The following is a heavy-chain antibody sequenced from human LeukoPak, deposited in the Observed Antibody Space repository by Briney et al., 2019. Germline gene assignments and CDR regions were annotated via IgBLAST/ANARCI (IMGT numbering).Heavy chain of an antibody. CDR3: AKEPIAVAGAVNWFDP. CDR2: IWYDGSNK. CDR1: GFTFSSYG. J-gene: IGHJ5*02. Sequence: GGSLRLSCAASGFTFSSYGMHWVRQAPGKGLEWVAVIWYDGSNKYYADSVKGRFTISRDNSKNTLYLQMNSLRAEDTAVYYCAKEPIAVAGAVNWFDPWGQGTLVTVSS. V-gene: IGHV3-33*06. D-gene: IGHD6-19*01.